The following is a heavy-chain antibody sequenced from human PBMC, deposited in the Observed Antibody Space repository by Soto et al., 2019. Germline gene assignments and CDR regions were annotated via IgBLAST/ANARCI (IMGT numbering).Heavy chain of an antibody. J-gene: IGHJ3*02. CDR1: EFTLRNYE. D-gene: IGHD4-17*01. CDR2: IGRRGSPI. V-gene: IGHV3-48*03. CDR3: ARVYDDYLIDAFDI. Sequence: EAQLVESGGGLVQPGGSLRLSCAAFEFTLRNYEMDWVRQAPGKGLEWVSHIGRRGSPIYYADSVKGRFTISRDNAKNSVFLQMNRLRPEDTAVYYCARVYDDYLIDAFDIWGQGTMVSVSS.